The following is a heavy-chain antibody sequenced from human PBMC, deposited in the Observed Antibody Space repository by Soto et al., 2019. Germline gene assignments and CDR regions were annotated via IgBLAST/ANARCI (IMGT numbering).Heavy chain of an antibody. CDR3: ARDLVLMVSAMTEYYYYGMDV. J-gene: IGHJ6*02. D-gene: IGHD2-8*01. Sequence: QVQLVESGGGVVQPGRSLRLSCAASGFTFSSYAMHWVRQAPGKGLEWVAVISYDGSNKYYADSVKGRFTISRDNSKNTLYLRMNSLGAEDTAVYYCARDLVLMVSAMTEYYYYGMDVWGQGTTVTVSS. V-gene: IGHV3-30-3*01. CDR1: GFTFSSYA. CDR2: ISYDGSNK.